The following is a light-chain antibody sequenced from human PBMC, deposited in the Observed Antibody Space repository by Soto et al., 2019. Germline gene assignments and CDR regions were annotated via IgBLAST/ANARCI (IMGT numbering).Light chain of an antibody. CDR2: AAS. CDR3: LHDYNYPHT. J-gene: IGKJ5*01. CDR1: QGIRND. V-gene: IGKV1-6*02. Sequence: AIPMTQSPSSLSASVGDRVTITCRASQGIRNDLAWYQQRPGSAPKLLIYAASNLQSGVPSRFSGSGSGTDFTLTISSLQPEDFATYYCLHDYNYPHTFGQGTRLEIK.